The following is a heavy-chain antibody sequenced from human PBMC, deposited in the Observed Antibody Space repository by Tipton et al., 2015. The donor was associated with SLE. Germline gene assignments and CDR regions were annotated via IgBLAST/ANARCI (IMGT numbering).Heavy chain of an antibody. J-gene: IGHJ3*02. CDR2: TYYRSKWYN. V-gene: IGHV6-1*01. D-gene: IGHD1-26*01. CDR1: GDSVSSNNAA. CDR3: AREGPGGATTLGNEDAFDI. Sequence: PGLVKPSQTLSLTCAISGDSVSSNNAAWNWIRQSPSRGLEWLGRTYYRSKWYNDYAVSVKSRITINPDTSKNQFSLQLNSVTPEDTAVYYCAREGPGGATTLGNEDAFDIWGQGTMVTVSS.